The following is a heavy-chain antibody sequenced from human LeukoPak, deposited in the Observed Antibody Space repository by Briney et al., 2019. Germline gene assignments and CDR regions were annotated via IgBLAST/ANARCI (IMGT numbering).Heavy chain of an antibody. D-gene: IGHD6-13*01. CDR2: ISSSSSYI. V-gene: IGHV3-21*01. CDR1: GFTFSSYS. CDR3: AREILAAGKTLTY. J-gene: IGHJ4*02. Sequence: KSGGSLRLSCAASGFTFSSYSMNWVRQAPGKGLEWVSFISSSSSYIYYADSVKGRFTISRDNAKNTLYLQMNSLRVEDTAVYYCAREILAAGKTLTYWGQGSLITVSS.